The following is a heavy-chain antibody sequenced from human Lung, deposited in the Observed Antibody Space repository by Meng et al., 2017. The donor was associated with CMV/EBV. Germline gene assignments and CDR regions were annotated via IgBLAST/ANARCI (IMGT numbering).Heavy chain of an antibody. D-gene: IGHD6-6*01. CDR1: GYTFTSYG. V-gene: IGHV1-18*01. CDR2: ISVYTDNT. J-gene: IGHJ4*02. Sequence: ASVKVSXKTSGYTFTSYGISWVRQAPGQGLEWMGWISVYTDNTSSAQKYQGRLTMTTDTSTSTAYMEVRSLRSDDTAVYYWARDSPSLYSSSPGIDFWGQGTLVTVSS. CDR3: ARDSPSLYSSSPGIDF.